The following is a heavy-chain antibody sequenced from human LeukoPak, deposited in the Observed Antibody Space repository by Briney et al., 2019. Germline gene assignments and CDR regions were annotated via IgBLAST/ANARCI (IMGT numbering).Heavy chain of an antibody. V-gene: IGHV1-2*06. CDR2: INPNSGGT. J-gene: IGHJ4*02. CDR3: ARGDSKY. D-gene: IGHD2-21*01. Sequence: ASVKVSCKASGYTFSGYYLHWVRQAPGQGLEWLGRINPNSGGTNYGQKFQDRVTLTRDTSITTAYMELSSLRSDDTAVYYCARGDSKYWGQGTLVTVFS. CDR1: GYTFSGYY.